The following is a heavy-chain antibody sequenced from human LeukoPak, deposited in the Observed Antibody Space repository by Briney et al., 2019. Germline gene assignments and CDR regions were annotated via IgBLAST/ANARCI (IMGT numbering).Heavy chain of an antibody. CDR1: GGSISSGGYC. CDR3: ARDQSSSWYWFDP. V-gene: IGHV4-30-2*01. CDR2: MYHSGTT. Sequence: PSETLSLTCAVSGGSISSGGYCWHWIRQPPGRGLEWIGYMYHSGTTYYTPSLKSRVTISVDRSKNQFSLKLSSVTAADTAVYYCARDQSSSWYWFDPWGQGTLVTVSS. J-gene: IGHJ5*02. D-gene: IGHD6-13*01.